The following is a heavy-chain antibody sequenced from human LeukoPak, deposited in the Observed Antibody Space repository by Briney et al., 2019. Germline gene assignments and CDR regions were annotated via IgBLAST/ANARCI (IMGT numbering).Heavy chain of an antibody. D-gene: IGHD2-2*01. J-gene: IGHJ6*03. CDR1: GGSISSYY. V-gene: IGHV4-4*07. Sequence: SETLSLTCTVSGGSISSYYWSWIRQPAGKGLEWIWRIYTSGSTNYNPFLKSRVTMSVDTSKNQFSLKLSSVTAADTAVYYCARAETSYCSSTSCYAVGDYYYYYYMDVWGKGTTVTVSS. CDR2: IYTSGST. CDR3: ARAETSYCSSTSCYAVGDYYYYYYMDV.